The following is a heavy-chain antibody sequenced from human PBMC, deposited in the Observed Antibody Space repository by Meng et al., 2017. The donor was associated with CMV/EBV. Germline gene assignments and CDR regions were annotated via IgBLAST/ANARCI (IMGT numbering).Heavy chain of an antibody. Sequence: FTFSDYYMSWIRQDPGKGLEWVSYISSSGSTIYYADSVKGRFTISRDNAKNSLYLQMNSLRAEDTAVYYCARAQVPNYTYYYGMDVWGQGTTVTVSS. D-gene: IGHD1-7*01. CDR2: ISSSGSTI. CDR1: FTFSDYY. CDR3: ARAQVPNYTYYYGMDV. V-gene: IGHV3-11*01. J-gene: IGHJ6*02.